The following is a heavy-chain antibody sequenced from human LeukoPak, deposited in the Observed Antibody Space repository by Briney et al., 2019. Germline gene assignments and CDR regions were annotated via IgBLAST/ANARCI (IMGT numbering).Heavy chain of an antibody. CDR3: ARGVSGSYSSLIY. CDR1: GFTFSSYA. D-gene: IGHD1-26*01. J-gene: IGHJ4*02. V-gene: IGHV3-30*04. CDR2: ISYDGSNK. Sequence: GGSLRLSCAASGFTFSSYAMRWVRQAPGKGLEWVAVISYDGSNKYYADSVKGRFTISRDNSKNTLYLQMNSLRAEDTAVYYCARGVSGSYSSLIYWGQGTLVTVSS.